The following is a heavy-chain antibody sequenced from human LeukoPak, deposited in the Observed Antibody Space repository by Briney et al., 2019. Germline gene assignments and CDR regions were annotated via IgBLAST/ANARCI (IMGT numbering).Heavy chain of an antibody. CDR1: GYTFTAHY. J-gene: IGHJ4*02. CDR3: ARGRSGSYRRTYFDY. CDR2: MNPNSGNT. D-gene: IGHD1-26*01. V-gene: IGHV1-8*03. Sequence: ASVKVSCKASGYTFTAHYLHWVRQAPGQGLEWMGWMNPNSGNTGYAQKFQGRVTITRNTSISTAYMELSSLRSEDTAVYYCARGRSGSYRRTYFDYWGQGTLVTVSS.